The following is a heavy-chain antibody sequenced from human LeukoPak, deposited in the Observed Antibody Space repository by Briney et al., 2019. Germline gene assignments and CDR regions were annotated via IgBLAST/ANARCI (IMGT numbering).Heavy chain of an antibody. CDR2: INYSGST. CDR1: GGSISSSSDY. CDR3: ARDRAYYSYMDV. V-gene: IGHV4-39*07. Sequence: SETLSLTCTVSGGSISSSSDYWGWIRQPPGKGLEWIGIINYSGSTYYNPSLKSRVTISVDTSKNQFSLKLSSVTAADTAVYYCARDRAYYSYMDVWGKGTSVTVSS. J-gene: IGHJ6*03.